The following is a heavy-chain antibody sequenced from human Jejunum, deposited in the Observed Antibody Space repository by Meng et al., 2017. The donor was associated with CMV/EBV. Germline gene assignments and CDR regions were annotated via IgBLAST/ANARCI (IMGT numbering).Heavy chain of an antibody. CDR2: TSFDGSNK. CDR1: GVNFSSHA. Sequence: AASGVNFSSHALHWVRQAPGKGLEWVSFTSFDGSNKYYADSVKGRFTISRDNSKNTLYLQMNSLRAEDTAVYYCARGRLTGYFDYWGQGTLVTVSS. D-gene: IGHD2-8*01. V-gene: IGHV3-30*04. J-gene: IGHJ4*02. CDR3: ARGRLTGYFDY.